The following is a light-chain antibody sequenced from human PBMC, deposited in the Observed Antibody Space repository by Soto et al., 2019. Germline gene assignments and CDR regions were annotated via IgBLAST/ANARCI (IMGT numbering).Light chain of an antibody. Sequence: IQFTQSPSFLSASLGARVTITCRASQGIRSYLYWYQQKPGKAPKLLIYAASTLQRGVPSRLRGTGYGTELTITISSMQYEDFEVYQCQQYNNWTRTFGHGTKVDIK. CDR3: QQYNNWTRT. J-gene: IGKJ1*01. CDR1: QGIRSY. CDR2: AAS. V-gene: IGKV1-9*01.